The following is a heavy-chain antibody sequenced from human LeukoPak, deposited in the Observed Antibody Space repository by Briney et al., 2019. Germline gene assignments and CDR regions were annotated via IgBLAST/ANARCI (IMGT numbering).Heavy chain of an antibody. CDR2: ISSSGSTI. Sequence: GGSLRLSCAASGFTFSDYYMSWIRQAPGKGLEWVSYISSSGSTIYYADSVKGRFTISRDNAKNSLYLQMNSLRAEDTAVYYCASWIQLPPGLYAFDIWGQGTMVTVSS. CDR1: GFTFSDYY. D-gene: IGHD5-18*01. J-gene: IGHJ3*02. V-gene: IGHV3-11*01. CDR3: ASWIQLPPGLYAFDI.